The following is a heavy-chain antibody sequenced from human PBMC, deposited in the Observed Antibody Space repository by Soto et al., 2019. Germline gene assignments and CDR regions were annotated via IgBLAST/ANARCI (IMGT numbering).Heavy chain of an antibody. D-gene: IGHD4-17*01. CDR3: AQGADRCGDYWCWFDP. CDR2: VSVSGDST. V-gene: IGHV3-23*01. J-gene: IGHJ5*02. Sequence: EVQLLESGGGLVQPGTSLRLACADSGFTFSTSVMHWVRQAPGKGLEWVSSVSVSGDSTYYADSVKGRFTISRDTSKNTVYLQMNSLRVEDTAVYYCAQGADRCGDYWCWFDPWGQGTLVTVSS. CDR1: GFTFSTSV.